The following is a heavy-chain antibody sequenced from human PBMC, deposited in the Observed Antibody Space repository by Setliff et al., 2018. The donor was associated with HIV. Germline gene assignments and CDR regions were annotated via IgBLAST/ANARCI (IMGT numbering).Heavy chain of an antibody. D-gene: IGHD3-22*01. J-gene: IGHJ4*02. Sequence: SETLSLTCSVSGGSISTSYYWGWIRQPPGKGLEWIGSIYYSGSTYYNPSLNSRVTISVDASKNQFSLKLSSVTAADTAVYYCASLPPLYDSSGYYFDYWGQGTLVTVSS. V-gene: IGHV4-39*01. CDR1: GGSISTSYY. CDR3: ASLPPLYDSSGYYFDY. CDR2: IYYSGST.